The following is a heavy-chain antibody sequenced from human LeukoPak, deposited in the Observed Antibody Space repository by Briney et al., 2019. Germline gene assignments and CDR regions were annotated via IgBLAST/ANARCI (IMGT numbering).Heavy chain of an antibody. CDR3: AGAVVAATLLPTDY. CDR2: IIPIFGTA. Sequence: SVKVSCKASGGTFSSYAISWVRQAPGQGLEWMGGIIPIFGTANYAQKFQGRVTMTRDTSTSTVYMELSSLRSEDTAVYYCAGAVVAATLLPTDYWGQGTLVTVSS. CDR1: GGTFSSYA. V-gene: IGHV1-69*05. J-gene: IGHJ4*02. D-gene: IGHD2-15*01.